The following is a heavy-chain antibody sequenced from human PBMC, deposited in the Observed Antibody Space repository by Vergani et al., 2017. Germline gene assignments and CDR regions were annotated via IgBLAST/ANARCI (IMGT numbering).Heavy chain of an antibody. CDR1: GFMFTSNW. CDR3: ARHSSGYS. Sequence: EDHLVEFGGGLVQPGESLRLSCTAAGFMFTSNWMSWVRQAPGKGLEWVANIKAGGGETYYADSVKGRFTISRDNAKNLLYLQMNSLRGDDTAIYYCARHSSGYSWGQGTMVTVSS. J-gene: IGHJ5*02. D-gene: IGHD3-22*01. V-gene: IGHV3-7*01. CDR2: IKAGGGET.